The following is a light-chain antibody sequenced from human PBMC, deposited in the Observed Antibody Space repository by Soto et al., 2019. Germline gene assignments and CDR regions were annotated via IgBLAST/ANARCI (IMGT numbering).Light chain of an antibody. CDR2: EVS. CDR3: SSYTSSSPDV. J-gene: IGLJ1*01. V-gene: IGLV2-14*01. Sequence: QSALTQPASVSGSPGQSITISCTGTSSDFGCYNYVSWYQQHPGKAPKLMIYEVSNRPSGVSNRFSGSKSGNTASLTISGLQAEDESDYYCSSYTSSSPDVFGTGTKVTVL. CDR1: SSDFGCYNY.